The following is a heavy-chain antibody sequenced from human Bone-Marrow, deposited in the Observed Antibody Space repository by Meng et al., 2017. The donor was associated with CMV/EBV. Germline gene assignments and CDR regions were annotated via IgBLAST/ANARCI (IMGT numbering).Heavy chain of an antibody. CDR1: GGTFNSYS. Sequence: SVKVSCKASGGTFNSYSISWVRQAPGQGLEWMGGIIPMYGTSNYAQKFQDRVKITTDESTITAYIELSSLRSEDTAVYFCARGGHCSAGSCYPKDVFDIWGQGTVVTFSS. J-gene: IGHJ3*02. V-gene: IGHV1-69*05. CDR3: ARGGHCSAGSCYPKDVFDI. D-gene: IGHD2-15*01. CDR2: IIPMYGTS.